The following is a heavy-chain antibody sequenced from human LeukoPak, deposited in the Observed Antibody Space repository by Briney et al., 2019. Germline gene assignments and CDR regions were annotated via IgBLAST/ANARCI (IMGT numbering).Heavy chain of an antibody. CDR2: ISGSGGST. D-gene: IGHD5-12*01. CDR3: ARKLSGYAPFDC. J-gene: IGHJ4*02. CDR1: GFTFNTYT. Sequence: GGSLRLSCAASGFTFNTYTMNWVRQAPGRGLTWVSGISGSGGSTYYADSVKGRFTISRDNPRSTLYLQMSSLRAEDTAVYYCARKLSGYAPFDCWGQGTLVTVSS. V-gene: IGHV3-23*01.